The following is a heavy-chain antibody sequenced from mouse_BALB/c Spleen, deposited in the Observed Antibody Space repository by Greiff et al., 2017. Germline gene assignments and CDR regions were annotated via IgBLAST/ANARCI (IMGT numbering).Heavy chain of an antibody. D-gene: IGHD3-2*02. V-gene: IGHV1-82*01. J-gene: IGHJ4*01. CDR2: IYPGDGDT. CDR1: GYAFSSSW. Sequence: QVQLQQSGPELVKPGASVKISCKASGYAFSSSWMNWVKQRPGQGLEWIGRIYPGDGDTNYNGKFKGKATLTADKSSSTAYMQLSSLTSVDSAVYFCARLPSVGAMDYWGQGTSVTVSS. CDR3: ARLPSVGAMDY.